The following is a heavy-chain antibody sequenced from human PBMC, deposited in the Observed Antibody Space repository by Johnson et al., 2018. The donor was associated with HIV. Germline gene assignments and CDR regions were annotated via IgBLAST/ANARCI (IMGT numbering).Heavy chain of an antibody. CDR3: ARDPSTQDSRLTGDFGAFDI. CDR1: GFTFDDYG. Sequence: VQLVESGGGVVRPGGSLRLSCVASGFTFDDYGMSWVRQAPGKGLEWVSGINWNGGSTGYGDSVKGRFSISRDNVKNSLHLQMDSLRAEDTALYYCARDPSTQDSRLTGDFGAFDIWGQGTMVVVSS. V-gene: IGHV3-20*04. CDR2: INWNGGST. J-gene: IGHJ3*02. D-gene: IGHD7-27*01.